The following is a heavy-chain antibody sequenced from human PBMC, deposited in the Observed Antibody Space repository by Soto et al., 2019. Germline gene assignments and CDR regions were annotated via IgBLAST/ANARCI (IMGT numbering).Heavy chain of an antibody. J-gene: IGHJ4*02. CDR3: ATSGRGATPRYFDY. Sequence: QVPLVQSGAEVKKPGASVKVSCKVSGYTLTELSMHWVRQAPGKGLEWMGGFDPEDGETIYAQKFQGRVTMTEDTSKDTGYMELSSLRSEDTAVYYCATSGRGATPRYFDYWGQGTLVTVSS. V-gene: IGHV1-24*01. CDR2: FDPEDGET. CDR1: GYTLTELS. D-gene: IGHD1-26*01.